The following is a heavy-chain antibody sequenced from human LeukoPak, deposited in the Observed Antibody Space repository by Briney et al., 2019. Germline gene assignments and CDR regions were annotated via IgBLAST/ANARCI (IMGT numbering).Heavy chain of an antibody. J-gene: IGHJ4*02. Sequence: GGSLRLSCAASGFTFDDYAMHWVRQAPGKGLEWVSGISWNSGSIGYADSVKGRFTISRDNAKNSLYLQMNSLRAEDTALYYCAKDRDPQADSFDYWGQGTLVTVSS. V-gene: IGHV3-9*01. CDR2: ISWNSGSI. CDR1: GFTFDDYA. CDR3: AKDRDPQADSFDY. D-gene: IGHD6-25*01.